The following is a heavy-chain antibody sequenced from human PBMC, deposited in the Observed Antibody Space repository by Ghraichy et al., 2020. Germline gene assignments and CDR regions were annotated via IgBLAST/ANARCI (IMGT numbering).Heavy chain of an antibody. CDR3: AREHGYYEGGRGYFDH. Sequence: GGSLRLSCAASGFIVSSKYMSWVRQAPGKGLEWVSLIYSGGSTYYADSVKGRFTISRDLSKNTLYLQMNSLRAEDTAVYYCAREHGYYEGGRGYFDHWGQGTLVTVSS. CDR1: GFIVSSKY. V-gene: IGHV3-53*01. D-gene: IGHD3-3*01. CDR2: IYSGGST. J-gene: IGHJ4*02.